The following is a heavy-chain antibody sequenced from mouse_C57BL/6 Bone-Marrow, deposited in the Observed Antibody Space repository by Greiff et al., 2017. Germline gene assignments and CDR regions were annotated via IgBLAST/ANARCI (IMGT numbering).Heavy chain of an antibody. CDR1: GYNIKDDY. J-gene: IGHJ2*01. V-gene: IGHV14-4*01. D-gene: IGHD4-1*01. CDR3: PTTWGVEY. Sequence: VQLQQSGAELVRPGASVKLSCTASGYNIKDDYMHWVKQRPEQGLEWIGWIDPENGDSEYASKFQGKATITADTSSNTAYLQLSSLVSEHSAVYSCPTTWGVEYWGQGTTLTVSS. CDR2: IDPENGDS.